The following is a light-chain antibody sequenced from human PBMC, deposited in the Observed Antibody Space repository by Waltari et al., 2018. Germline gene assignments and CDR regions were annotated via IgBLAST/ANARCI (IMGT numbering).Light chain of an antibody. J-gene: IGLJ2*01. CDR2: KEP. V-gene: IGLV3-25*03. CDR3: QSVDSTGSYVV. CDR1: ALPKHY. Sequence: YELTQTPSVSVSPGQTAKITCSGEALPKHYVYWYQKKPGQAPGLVILKEPERPAEVPERFSGSTSGTRVTLTISGAQAEDEADYYCQSVDSTGSYVVFGGGTKLTVL.